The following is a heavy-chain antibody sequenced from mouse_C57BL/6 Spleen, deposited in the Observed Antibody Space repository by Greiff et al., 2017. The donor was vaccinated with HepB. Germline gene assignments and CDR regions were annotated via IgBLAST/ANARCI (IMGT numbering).Heavy chain of an antibody. J-gene: IGHJ2*01. V-gene: IGHV1-22*01. Sequence: VHVKQSGPELVKPGASVKMSCKASGYTFTDYNMHWVKQSHGKSLEWIGYINPNNGGTSYNQKFKGKATLTVNKSSSTAYMELRSLTSEDSAVYYCAREEELFFDYWGQGTTLTVSS. CDR2: INPNNGGT. CDR3: AREEELFFDY. CDR1: GYTFTDYN.